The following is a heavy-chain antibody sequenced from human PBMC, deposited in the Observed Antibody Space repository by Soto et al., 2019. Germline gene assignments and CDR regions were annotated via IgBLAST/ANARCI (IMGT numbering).Heavy chain of an antibody. CDR3: AREARLAYCSGGSCYSSDAFDI. CDR1: GYTFTSYG. J-gene: IGHJ3*02. CDR2: ISAYNGNT. V-gene: IGHV1-18*01. Sequence: ASVKVSCKASGYTFTSYGISWVRQAPGQGLERMGWISAYNGNTNYAQKLQGRVTMTTDTSTSTAYMELRSLRSDDTAVYYCAREARLAYCSGGSCYSSDAFDIWGQGTMVTVSS. D-gene: IGHD2-15*01.